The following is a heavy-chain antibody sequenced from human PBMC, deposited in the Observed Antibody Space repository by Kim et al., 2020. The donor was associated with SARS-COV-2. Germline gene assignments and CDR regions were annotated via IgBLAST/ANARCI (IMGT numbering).Heavy chain of an antibody. CDR1: GGSISSGDYY. Sequence: SETLSLTCTVSGGSISSGDYYWSWIRQPPGKGLEWIGYIYYSGSTYYNPSLKSRVTISVDTSKNQFSLKLSSVTAADTAVYYCARDNDSRGHDAFDIWGQGTMVTVSS. J-gene: IGHJ3*02. CDR3: ARDNDSRGHDAFDI. CDR2: IYYSGST. D-gene: IGHD3-22*01. V-gene: IGHV4-30-4*01.